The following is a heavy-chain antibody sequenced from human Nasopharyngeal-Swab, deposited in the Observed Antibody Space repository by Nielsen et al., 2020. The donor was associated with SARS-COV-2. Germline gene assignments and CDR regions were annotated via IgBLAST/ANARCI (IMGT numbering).Heavy chain of an antibody. CDR2: VYHSGST. V-gene: IGHV4-38-2*02. CDR3: AKDPGRYSGNYFLNAFEF. CDR1: GYSINSDYF. J-gene: IGHJ3*01. D-gene: IGHD1-26*01. Sequence: ESLKISCTVSGYSINSDYFWGWIRQPPGKGLEWIGGVYHSGSTHYNPSLKSRVTMSVDTSKNQFSLKLDSVTAADTAVYYCAKDPGRYSGNYFLNAFEFWGQGTMVTVSS.